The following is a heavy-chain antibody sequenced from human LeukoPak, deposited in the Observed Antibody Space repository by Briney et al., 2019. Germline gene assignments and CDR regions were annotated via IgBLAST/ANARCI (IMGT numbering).Heavy chain of an antibody. CDR1: GGSISSSSYY. D-gene: IGHD6-13*01. J-gene: IGHJ5*02. Sequence: SETLSLTCTVSGGSISSSSYYWGWIRQPPGKGLEWIGSIYYSGSTYYNPSLKSRVTISVDTSKNQFSLKLSSVTAADTAVYYCARLRSGGSSWLNWFDPWGQGTLVTVSS. CDR3: ARLRSGGSSWLNWFDP. V-gene: IGHV4-39*07. CDR2: IYYSGST.